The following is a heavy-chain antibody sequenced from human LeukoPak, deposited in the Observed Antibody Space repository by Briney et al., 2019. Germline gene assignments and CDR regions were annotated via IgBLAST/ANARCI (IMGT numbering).Heavy chain of an antibody. J-gene: IGHJ4*02. CDR2: IKQDGIKQDESES. D-gene: IGHD3-22*01. Sequence: GGSLRLSCAASGFTFSNFWMSWVRQAPGKGLEWVANIKQDGIKQDESESYYADSVKGRFTISRDNAKNSLYLHMNSLRAEDTAVYFCARVKSDRSGYYGFDQWGQGTLVTVSS. CDR1: GFTFSNFW. V-gene: IGHV3-7*01. CDR3: ARVKSDRSGYYGFDQ.